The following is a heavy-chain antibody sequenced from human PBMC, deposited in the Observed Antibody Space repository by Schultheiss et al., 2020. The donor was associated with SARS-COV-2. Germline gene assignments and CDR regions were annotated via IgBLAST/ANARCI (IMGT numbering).Heavy chain of an antibody. CDR1: GGSISSGDHY. Sequence: LRLSCTVSGGSISSGDHYWTWIRQPPGKGLEWIGYIYYSGSTYYNPSLKSRVTISVDRSKNQFSLKLSSVTAADTAVYYCAKGRWDGLAVWGQGTTVTVSS. D-gene: IGHD4-23*01. J-gene: IGHJ6*02. CDR3: AKGRWDGLAV. CDR2: IYYSGST. V-gene: IGHV4-30-4*01.